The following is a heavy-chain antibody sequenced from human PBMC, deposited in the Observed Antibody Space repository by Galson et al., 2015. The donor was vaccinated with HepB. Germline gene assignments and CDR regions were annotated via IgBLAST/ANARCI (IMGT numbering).Heavy chain of an antibody. J-gene: IGHJ6*02. D-gene: IGHD3-10*01. Sequence: SLRLSCAASGFTFSSYAMSWVRQAPGKGLEWVSAISGSGGSTYYADSVKGRFTISRDNSKNTLYLQMNSLRAEDTAVYYCAKEMSVRGSGSYYLSGMYYYYGMDVWGQGTTVTVSS. V-gene: IGHV3-23*01. CDR3: AKEMSVRGSGSYYLSGMYYYYGMDV. CDR2: ISGSGGST. CDR1: GFTFSSYA.